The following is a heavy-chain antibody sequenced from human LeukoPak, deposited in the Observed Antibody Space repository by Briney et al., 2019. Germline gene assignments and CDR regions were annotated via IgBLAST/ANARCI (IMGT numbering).Heavy chain of an antibody. CDR3: VRDVSDSGWYGDDAFDI. CDR1: GFTFSKHW. J-gene: IGHJ3*02. Sequence: GGSLRLSCAASGFTFSKHWMHWVRQAPGKGLVWVSRINTVATSRDYADSVKGRFSISRDNAKNMLYMEMNSLRVKDTAVYYCVRDVSDSGWYGDDAFDIWGQGTMVTVSS. V-gene: IGHV3-74*01. CDR2: INTVATSR. D-gene: IGHD6-19*01.